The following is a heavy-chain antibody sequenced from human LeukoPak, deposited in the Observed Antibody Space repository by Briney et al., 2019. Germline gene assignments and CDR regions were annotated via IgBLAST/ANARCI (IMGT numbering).Heavy chain of an antibody. D-gene: IGHD3-22*01. CDR1: GFTFSSYA. CDR2: IWYDGSNK. J-gene: IGHJ4*02. CDR3: ARSSGYYPPCDY. Sequence: GGSLRLSCAASGFTFSSYAMSWVRQAPGKGLEWVAVIWYDGSNKYYADSVKGRFTISRDNSKNTLYLQMNSLRAEDTAVYYCARSSGYYPPCDYWGQGTLVTVSS. V-gene: IGHV3-33*08.